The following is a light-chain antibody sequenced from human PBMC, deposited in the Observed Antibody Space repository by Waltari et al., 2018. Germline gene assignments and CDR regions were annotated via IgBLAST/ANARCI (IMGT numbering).Light chain of an antibody. CDR3: QHHVSLPAT. CDR1: QSVSRY. Sequence: EIVLTKSPGTLSLSPGKRAPLSCGASQSVSRYLAWYQQNPGQAPRLLIYGPSTRATGIPDRFSGSGSGTDFSLTISRLEPDDFAVYFCQHHVSLPATFGQGTKVEIK. CDR2: GPS. V-gene: IGKV3-20*01. J-gene: IGKJ1*01.